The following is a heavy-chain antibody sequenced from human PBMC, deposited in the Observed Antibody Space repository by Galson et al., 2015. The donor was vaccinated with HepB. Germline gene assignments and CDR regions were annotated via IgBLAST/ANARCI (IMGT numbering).Heavy chain of an antibody. J-gene: IGHJ4*02. Sequence: SCKASGGTFSSYAISWVRQAPGQGLEWMGRTIPILGIANYAQKFQGRVTITADKSTSTAYMELSSLRSEDTAVYYCARQGDSSGYYYGMSDYWGQGTLVTVSS. CDR2: TIPILGIA. CDR3: ARQGDSSGYYYGMSDY. D-gene: IGHD3-22*01. V-gene: IGHV1-69*04. CDR1: GGTFSSYA.